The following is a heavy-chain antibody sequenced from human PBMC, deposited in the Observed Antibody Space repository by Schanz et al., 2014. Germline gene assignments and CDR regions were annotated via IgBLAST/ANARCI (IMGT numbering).Heavy chain of an antibody. V-gene: IGHV3-13*01. CDR3: ARGTDWNLHY. CDR2: IGYLGDT. D-gene: IGHD1-1*01. Sequence: QLVGSGGGLIQPGGSLRLSCTASGFAFSSYAMHWVRQGTGKGLEWVSTIGYLGDTYYPDSVKGRFTVSRDSGQNSLYLQMNSLRAGDTAVYYCARGTDWNLHYWGQGALVTVSS. CDR1: GFAFSSYA. J-gene: IGHJ4*02.